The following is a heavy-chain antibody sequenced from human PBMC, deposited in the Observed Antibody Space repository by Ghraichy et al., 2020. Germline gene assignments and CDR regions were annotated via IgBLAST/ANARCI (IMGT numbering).Heavy chain of an antibody. V-gene: IGHV3-7*03. CDR1: GFNFHNHF. CDR2: IRQDGGDI. CDR3: AKWMDSSGWYLDY. Sequence: LSLTCAASGFNFHNHFMTWVRQAPGKGLEWVAKIRQDGGDIDYVDSVRGRFTISRDNAKNSLFLQMNSLRVEDTAVYYCAKWMDSSGWYLDYWGQGTLVPVSS. J-gene: IGHJ4*02. D-gene: IGHD6-25*01.